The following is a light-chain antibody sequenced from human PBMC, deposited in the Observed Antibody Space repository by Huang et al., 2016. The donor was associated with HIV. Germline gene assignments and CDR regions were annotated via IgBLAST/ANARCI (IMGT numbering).Light chain of an antibody. Sequence: EIVLTQSPATLSLSPGERATLSCRASQSVATYLAWYQQKTCQAPIHLIYDASNRAAGVPRMFRGSGSGTDFPLTIRSLETEDFAVYYCQQRSNGPLTFGGGTRVEI. CDR3: QQRSNGPLT. CDR2: DAS. V-gene: IGKV3-11*01. CDR1: QSVATY. J-gene: IGKJ4*01.